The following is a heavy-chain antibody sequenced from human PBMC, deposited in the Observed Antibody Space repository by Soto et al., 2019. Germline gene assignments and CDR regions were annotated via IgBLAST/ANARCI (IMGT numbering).Heavy chain of an antibody. J-gene: IGHJ4*02. V-gene: IGHV3-23*01. CDR2: ISGSGGRT. Sequence: PGGSLRLSCAASGFTFSNYAMSWVRQAPGKGLEWVSGISGSGGRTNYADSVKGRFTISRDNSKNTLYLEMNSLRAEDTTVYYCAKAQEASGNVNSYFDLWGQGTQVTVSS. CDR3: AKAQEASGNVNSYFDL. D-gene: IGHD2-15*01. CDR1: GFTFSNYA.